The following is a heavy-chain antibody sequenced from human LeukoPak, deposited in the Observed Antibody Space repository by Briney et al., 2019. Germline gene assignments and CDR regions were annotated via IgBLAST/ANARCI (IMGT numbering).Heavy chain of an antibody. V-gene: IGHV1-2*02. CDR3: ARLDILTYYYGMDV. D-gene: IGHD3-9*01. J-gene: IGHJ6*02. Sequence: GASVKVSCKASGYTFTGYYMHWVRQAPGQGLEWMGWINPNSGGTNYAQKFQGRVTMTRDTSISTAYMELSRLRSDDTAVYYCARLDILTYYYGMDVWGQGTTVTVSS. CDR2: INPNSGGT. CDR1: GYTFTGYY.